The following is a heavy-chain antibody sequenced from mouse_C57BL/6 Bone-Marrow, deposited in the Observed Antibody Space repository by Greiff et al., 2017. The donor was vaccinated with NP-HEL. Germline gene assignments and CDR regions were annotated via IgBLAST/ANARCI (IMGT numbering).Heavy chain of an antibody. CDR1: GYAFSSYW. J-gene: IGHJ2*01. CDR2: IYPGDGDT. CDR3: ARSPSYYYGTLFDY. Sequence: VQLQESGAELVKPGASVKISCKASGYAFSSYWMNWVQQRPGKGLEWIGQIYPGDGDTNYNGKFKGKATLTADKSSSTAYMQLSSLTSEDSAVYFCARSPSYYYGTLFDYWGQGTTLTVSS. D-gene: IGHD1-1*01. V-gene: IGHV1-80*01.